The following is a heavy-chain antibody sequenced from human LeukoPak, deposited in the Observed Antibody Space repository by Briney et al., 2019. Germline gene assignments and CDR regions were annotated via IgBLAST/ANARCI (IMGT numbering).Heavy chain of an antibody. D-gene: IGHD3-10*01. Sequence: PVEVSCKASGGTFSSYAISWVRQAPGQGLEWMGGIIPIFGTANYAQKFQGRVTITADKSTSTAYMELSSLRSEDTAVYYCATTISGSYIVEYWGQGTLVTVSS. CDR2: IIPIFGTA. V-gene: IGHV1-69*06. CDR1: GGTFSSYA. CDR3: ATTISGSYIVEY. J-gene: IGHJ4*02.